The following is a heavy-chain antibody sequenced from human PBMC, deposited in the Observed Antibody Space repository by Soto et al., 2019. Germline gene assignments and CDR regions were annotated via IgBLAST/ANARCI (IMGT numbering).Heavy chain of an antibody. CDR1: GFPFSSYW. CDR3: GREYYGLLTGYYTDY. D-gene: IGHD3-9*01. V-gene: IGHV3-74*01. Sequence: EVQLVESGGDLVQRGGSLRLSCAASGFPFSSYWMHWVRHTPGKRPDWVARISGDGVTTYYADSATGRFTVSRDNPKNTLSLQLGGLRAEDTAVYYCGREYYGLLTGYYTDYWGQGTLVSVSS. CDR2: ISGDGVTT. J-gene: IGHJ4*02.